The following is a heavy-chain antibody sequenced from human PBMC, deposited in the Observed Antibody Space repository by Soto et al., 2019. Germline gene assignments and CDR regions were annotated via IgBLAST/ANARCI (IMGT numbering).Heavy chain of an antibody. V-gene: IGHV3-7*04. CDR3: ARGDYYDTSGPFSDAFDV. D-gene: IGHD3-22*01. CDR2: IKPDGSQK. J-gene: IGHJ3*01. CDR1: GFTFNTYW. Sequence: GGSLRLSCAASGFTFNTYWMSWVRQAPGKGLEWVANIKPDGSQKWYVDSVKGRFAISRDNAKNSMFLQMNSLRGEDTAVYFCARGDYYDTSGPFSDAFDVWGQGTMVTVSS.